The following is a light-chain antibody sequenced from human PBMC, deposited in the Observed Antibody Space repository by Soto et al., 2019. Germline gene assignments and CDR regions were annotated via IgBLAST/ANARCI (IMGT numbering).Light chain of an antibody. Sequence: EIVLTQSPGTLSLSPGERATLSCRASQSVSSTYLAWYQQKPGQAPRLLIYCASSRATGIPDRFSGSESGTHLTLTISRLEPEDFAVYYCQHYGSLVLTFGGGTKVEIK. CDR3: QHYGSLVLT. J-gene: IGKJ4*01. V-gene: IGKV3-20*01. CDR2: CAS. CDR1: QSVSSTY.